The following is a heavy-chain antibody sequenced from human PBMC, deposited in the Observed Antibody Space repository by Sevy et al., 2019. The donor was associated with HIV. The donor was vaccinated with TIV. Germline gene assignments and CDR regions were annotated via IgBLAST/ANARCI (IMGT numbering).Heavy chain of an antibody. CDR3: ARHPYYDSSGYVDY. J-gene: IGHJ4*02. Sequence: GGSLRLSCAASGFSFSGYSMYWVRQAPGKGLEWVSYISSSSSTIYYADSVKGRFTISRDNAKNSLYLQMNSLRDEDTAVYYCARHPYYDSSGYVDYWGQRTLVTVSS. CDR2: ISSSSSTI. V-gene: IGHV3-48*02. D-gene: IGHD3-22*01. CDR1: GFSFSGYS.